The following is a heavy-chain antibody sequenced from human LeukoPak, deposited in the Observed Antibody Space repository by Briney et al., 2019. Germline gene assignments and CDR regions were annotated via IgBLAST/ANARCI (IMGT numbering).Heavy chain of an antibody. CDR2: INSDGSST. J-gene: IGHJ4*02. Sequence: PGGSLRLSCAASGFTVSSNYMSWVRQAPGKGLVWVSRINSDGSSTSYADSVKGRFTISRDNAKNTLYLQMNSLRAEDTAVYYCASLTGGGDYWGQGTLVTVSS. CDR3: ASLTGGGDY. D-gene: IGHD3-10*01. V-gene: IGHV3-74*01. CDR1: GFTVSSNY.